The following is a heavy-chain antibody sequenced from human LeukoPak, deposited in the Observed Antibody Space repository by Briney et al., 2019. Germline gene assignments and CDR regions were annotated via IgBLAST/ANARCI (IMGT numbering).Heavy chain of an antibody. D-gene: IGHD3-10*01. CDR1: GGSISGYY. V-gene: IGHV4-59*01. Sequence: PSETLSLTCTVSGGSISGYYWSWIRQPPGKGLEWIGYLYYSGSTNYNPSLKSRVTISVDTSKNQFSLKLSSVTAADTAVYYCARDEDSAYGSGSYLSWSQGTLVTVSS. CDR3: ARDEDSAYGSGSYLS. CDR2: LYYSGST. J-gene: IGHJ5*02.